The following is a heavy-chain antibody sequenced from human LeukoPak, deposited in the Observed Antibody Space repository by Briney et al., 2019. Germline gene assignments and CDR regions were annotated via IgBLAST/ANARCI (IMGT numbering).Heavy chain of an antibody. J-gene: IGHJ4*02. CDR1: GFTFSGYE. D-gene: IGHD3-3*01. CDR3: ARERDDYYFDY. V-gene: IGHV3-48*03. Sequence: GGSLRLSCAASGFTFSGYEMNWVRQAPGKGLEWVSYISRSGTIISYADSVKGRFTISRDNAENSLYLQMNSLRAEDTAVYYCARERDDYYFDYWGQGTLVTVSS. CDR2: ISRSGTII.